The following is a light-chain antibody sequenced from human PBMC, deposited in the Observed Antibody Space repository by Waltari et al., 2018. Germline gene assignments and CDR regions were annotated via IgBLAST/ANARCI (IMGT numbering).Light chain of an antibody. V-gene: IGLV1-44*01. Sequence: QSVVTQSPSASGPPGQRVTISCSGSSSTIGSKTVTWYQHLPGTAPKLLIHNNNQRPSGVPDRFSGSKSDTSASLAISGLQSEDEAEYYCAVWDDSLNGWMFGGGTKLTVL. CDR1: SSTIGSKT. CDR3: AVWDDSLNGWM. J-gene: IGLJ3*02. CDR2: NNN.